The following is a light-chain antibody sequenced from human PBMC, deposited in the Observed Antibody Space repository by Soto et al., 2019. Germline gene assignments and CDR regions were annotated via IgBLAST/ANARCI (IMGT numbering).Light chain of an antibody. V-gene: IGKV1-39*01. Sequence: DIQMNQSPSSLSASVGDRFTITGRASQSISSYLNWYQQKPGKAPNLLXYAASSMQTGVPLRFSGSGSGTDFTLTISSLQTEDLATYVCQLSYSTPTITFSQGTRLEIK. J-gene: IGKJ5*01. CDR1: QSISSY. CDR3: QLSYSTPTIT. CDR2: AAS.